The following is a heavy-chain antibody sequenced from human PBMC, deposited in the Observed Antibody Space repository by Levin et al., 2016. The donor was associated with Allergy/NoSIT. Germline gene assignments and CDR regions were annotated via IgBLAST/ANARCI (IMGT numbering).Heavy chain of an antibody. Sequence: VRQMPGKGLEWVAVISYDGSNKYYADSVKGRFTISRDNSKNTLYLQMNSLRAEDTAVYYCARDPPSSGWTYYYYYGMDVWGQGTTVTVSS. CDR2: ISYDGSNK. V-gene: IGHV3-30-3*01. J-gene: IGHJ6*02. D-gene: IGHD6-19*01. CDR3: ARDPPSSGWTYYYYYGMDV.